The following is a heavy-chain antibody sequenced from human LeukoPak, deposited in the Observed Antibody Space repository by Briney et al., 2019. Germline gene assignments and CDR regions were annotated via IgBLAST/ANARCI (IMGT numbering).Heavy chain of an antibody. CDR2: IYYSGST. Sequence: PSETLSLTCTVSGGSISSSSYYWGWIRQPLGKGLEWIGSIYYSGSTYYNPSLKSRVTISVDTSKNQFSLKLSSVTAADTAVYYCARQQCNGGSCYSRAIWFDPWGQGTLVSVSS. D-gene: IGHD2-15*01. V-gene: IGHV4-39*01. J-gene: IGHJ5*02. CDR3: ARQQCNGGSCYSRAIWFDP. CDR1: GGSISSSSYY.